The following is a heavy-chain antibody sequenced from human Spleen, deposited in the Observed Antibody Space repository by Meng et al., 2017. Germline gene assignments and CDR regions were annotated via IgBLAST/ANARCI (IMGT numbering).Heavy chain of an antibody. Sequence: QGQPQEAGPGLVKPSGTLSLTCVVSGGSISSIDWWSWVRQPPGKGLEWIGEIYHGGDTNYNPSLKSRVTIAIDKSKNQFSLKLTSVTAADTAVYYCASWIYSCGWQWGQGALVTVSS. CDR1: GGSISSIDW. V-gene: IGHV4/OR15-8*02. J-gene: IGHJ4*02. CDR3: ASWIYSCGWQ. D-gene: IGHD6-19*01. CDR2: IYHGGDT.